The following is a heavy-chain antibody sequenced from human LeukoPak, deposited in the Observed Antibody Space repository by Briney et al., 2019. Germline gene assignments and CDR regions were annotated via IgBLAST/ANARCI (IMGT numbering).Heavy chain of an antibody. D-gene: IGHD6-13*01. CDR2: ISGSGGST. V-gene: IGHV3-23*01. CDR1: GFTFSSYA. CDR3: AKEGIAAAPERLYYYGMDV. J-gene: IGHJ6*02. Sequence: GGSLRLSCAASGFTFSSYAMSWVRQAPGKGLEWVSAISGSGGSTYYADSVKGRFTISRDNPKNTLYLQMNSLRAEDTAVYYCAKEGIAAAPERLYYYGMDVWGQGTTVTVSS.